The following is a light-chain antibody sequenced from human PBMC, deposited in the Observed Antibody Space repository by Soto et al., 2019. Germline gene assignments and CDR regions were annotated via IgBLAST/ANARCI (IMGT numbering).Light chain of an antibody. V-gene: IGKV3-20*01. Sequence: EIVLTQSPATLSLSPGGRATLSCRASQSVSSYLAWYQQKPGQAPRLLIYDASNRATGIPDRFSGSGSGTDFTLTISRLEPEDFAVYYCQQYGSSPGITFGQGTRLEIK. J-gene: IGKJ5*01. CDR3: QQYGSSPGIT. CDR1: QSVSSY. CDR2: DAS.